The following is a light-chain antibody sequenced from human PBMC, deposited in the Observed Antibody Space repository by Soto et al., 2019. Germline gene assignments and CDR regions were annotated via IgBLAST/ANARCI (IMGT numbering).Light chain of an antibody. J-gene: IGLJ2*01. Sequence: QSVLTQPPSVSAAPGETVTISCSGSSSNIEKNSVSWHQQLPGAAPKLLIYDTNRRPSGIPDRFSGSKSGTSAALDITELQTGDEADYYCGTWDSSLTSVVFGGGTKLTVL. CDR1: SSNIEKNS. CDR2: DTN. V-gene: IGLV1-51*01. CDR3: GTWDSSLTSVV.